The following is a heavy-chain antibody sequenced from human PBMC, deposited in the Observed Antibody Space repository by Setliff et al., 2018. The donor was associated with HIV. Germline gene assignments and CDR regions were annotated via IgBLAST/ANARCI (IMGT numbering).Heavy chain of an antibody. D-gene: IGHD3-16*01. J-gene: IGHJ4*02. V-gene: IGHV3-49*04. CDR1: GFTFGDYD. CDR2: IRSKAYGGTT. Sequence: LRLSCTASGFTFGDYDMSWVRQAPGKGLEWVGFIRSKAYGGTTEYAASVKGRFTISRDDSKSIAYLQMNSLKTEDTAVYYCTRARYPSYYDYVWGSYPFDYWGQGTLVT. CDR3: TRARYPSYYDYVWGSYPFDY.